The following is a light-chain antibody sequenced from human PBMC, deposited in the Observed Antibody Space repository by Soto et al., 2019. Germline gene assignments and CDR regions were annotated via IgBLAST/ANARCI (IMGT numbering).Light chain of an antibody. CDR3: QMAGYPLT. CDR2: GGS. CDR1: QTSASNY. J-gene: IGKJ5*01. Sequence: EIVFTQSPGTLSLSPGETATLSCRASQTSASNYLAWYQQKPGQAPRLLIYGGSTRATGVPDRFSGSGSGTDFSLIISRLEPEDFVMYYCQMAGYPLTFGQGTRLEIK. V-gene: IGKV3-20*01.